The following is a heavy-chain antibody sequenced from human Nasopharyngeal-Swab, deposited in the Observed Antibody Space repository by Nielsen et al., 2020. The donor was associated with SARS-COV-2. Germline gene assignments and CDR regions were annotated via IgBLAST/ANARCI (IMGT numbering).Heavy chain of an antibody. J-gene: IGHJ4*02. D-gene: IGHD6-13*01. CDR2: ISGSGDRT. CDR3: AKEERSSSWYVTFDY. V-gene: IGHV3-23*01. Sequence: GESLKISCAASGFTFSSNAMTWVRQAPGKGLEWVSAISGSGDRTYYAESVRGRFTISRDNSKNALYLQMNSLRAEDTAVYYCAKEERSSSWYVTFDYWGQGTLVTVSS. CDR1: GFTFSSNA.